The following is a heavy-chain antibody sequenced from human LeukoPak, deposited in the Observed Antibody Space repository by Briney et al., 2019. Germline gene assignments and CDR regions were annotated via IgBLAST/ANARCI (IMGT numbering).Heavy chain of an antibody. Sequence: ASVKVSCKASGGTFSSYAISWVRQAPGQGLEWMGGIIPIFGTANYAQKFQGRVTITADESTSTAYMELSSLRSEDTAVYYCAKDLGSSSWYDAFDIWGQGTMVTVSS. CDR2: IIPIFGTA. V-gene: IGHV1-69*13. J-gene: IGHJ3*02. CDR3: AKDLGSSSWYDAFDI. D-gene: IGHD6-13*01. CDR1: GGTFSSYA.